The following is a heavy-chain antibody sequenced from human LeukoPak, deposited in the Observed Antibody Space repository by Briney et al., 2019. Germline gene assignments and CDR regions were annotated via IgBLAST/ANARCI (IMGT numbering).Heavy chain of an antibody. CDR1: GFTFSNYN. J-gene: IGHJ4*02. D-gene: IGHD4-11*01. Sequence: GGSLRLSCAASGFTFSNYNINWVRQAPGKRLEWVSSISTGSSDLYYADSVKGRFTISRDDAKNSLYLQMNSLRAEDTAVYYCARGYSTESDYPDYWGQGTLVTVSS. CDR2: ISTGSSDL. CDR3: ARGYSTESDYPDY. V-gene: IGHV3-21*01.